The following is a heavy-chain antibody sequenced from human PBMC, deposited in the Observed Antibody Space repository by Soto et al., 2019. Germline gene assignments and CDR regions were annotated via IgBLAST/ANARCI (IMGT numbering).Heavy chain of an antibody. CDR3: ARRRGAGGHFDY. CDR1: GFTFSSYA. Sequence: WGSLRLSCGASGFTFSSYAMGWWRQGPGKGLEWVAVVSIGGSTHYADSVRGRFTISRDNSKNTLSLQMNSLTAEDTAVYFCARRRGAGGHFDYWGQGALVTVSS. D-gene: IGHD2-15*01. V-gene: IGHV3-23*01. J-gene: IGHJ4*02. CDR2: VSIGGST.